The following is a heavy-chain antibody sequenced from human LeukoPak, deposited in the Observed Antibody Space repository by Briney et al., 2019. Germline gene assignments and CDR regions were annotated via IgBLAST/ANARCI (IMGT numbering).Heavy chain of an antibody. CDR1: GGSISSYY. V-gene: IGHV4-59*12. Sequence: PSETLSLTCTVSGGSISSYYWSWIRQLPGKGLEWIGYIYYSGSTNYNPSLKSRVTISVDKSKNQFSLKLSSVTAADTAVYYCARGHYDILTGYYYFDYWGQGTLVTVSS. J-gene: IGHJ4*02. CDR2: IYYSGST. D-gene: IGHD3-9*01. CDR3: ARGHYDILTGYYYFDY.